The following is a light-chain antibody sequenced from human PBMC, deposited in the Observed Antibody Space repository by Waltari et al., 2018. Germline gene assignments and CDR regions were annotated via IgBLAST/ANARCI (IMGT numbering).Light chain of an antibody. V-gene: IGLV1-44*01. CDR1: TSTIGGNS. J-gene: IGLJ3*02. Sequence: QSVLTQPPSVSGTPGQRVTISFSLSTSTIGGNSVHWYQHLPGTAPQLLIYNDNQGPSGVPDRFSASKSGTSASLAITGLQSEDDAYYYCAVWDDSLGGVFGGGTKLTVL. CDR2: NDN. CDR3: AVWDDSLGGV.